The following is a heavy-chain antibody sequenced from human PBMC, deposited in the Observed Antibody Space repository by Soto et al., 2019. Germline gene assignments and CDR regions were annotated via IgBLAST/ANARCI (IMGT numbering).Heavy chain of an antibody. J-gene: IGHJ5*02. CDR3: TRDASRDSSARGWFDP. CDR2: ISSNSAYI. D-gene: IGHD6-13*01. Sequence: GGSLRLSCAASGFTFRSFTMNLVRQAPGKGLEWVSTISSNSAYIYYTDALRGRLTISRDNAKNSLHLQMNSLRAEDTAVYYCTRDASRDSSARGWFDPWGPGTLVTVS. V-gene: IGHV3-21*01. CDR1: GFTFRSFT.